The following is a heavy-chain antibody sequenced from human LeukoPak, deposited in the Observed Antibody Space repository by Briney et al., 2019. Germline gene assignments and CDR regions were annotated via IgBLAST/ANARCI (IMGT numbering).Heavy chain of an antibody. Sequence: SETLSLTCAASGGSISSGGYYWSWIRQHPGKGLEWIGYIYYSGSTNYNPSLKSRVTISVDTSKNQFSLKLSSVTAADTAVYYCARDFAGPRNWFDPWGQGTLVTVSS. J-gene: IGHJ5*02. D-gene: IGHD6-13*01. CDR3: ARDFAGPRNWFDP. CDR1: GGSISSGGYY. V-gene: IGHV4-61*08. CDR2: IYYSGST.